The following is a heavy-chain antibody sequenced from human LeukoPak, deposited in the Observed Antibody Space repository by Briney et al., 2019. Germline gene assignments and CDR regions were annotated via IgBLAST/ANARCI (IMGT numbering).Heavy chain of an antibody. CDR3: ARENSYDTMDV. CDR1: GGSISSSSYY. J-gene: IGHJ6*02. D-gene: IGHD3-22*01. CDR2: IYYGGST. V-gene: IGHV4-39*07. Sequence: SETLPLTCTVSGGSISSSSYYWGWIRQPPGKGLEWIGSIYYGGSTYYNPSLKSRVTISVDTSKNQFSLKLSSVTAADTAVYYCARENSYDTMDVWGQGTTVTVSS.